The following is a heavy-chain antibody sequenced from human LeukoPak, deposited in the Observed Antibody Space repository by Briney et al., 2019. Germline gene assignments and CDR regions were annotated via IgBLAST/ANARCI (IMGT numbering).Heavy chain of an antibody. J-gene: IGHJ4*02. Sequence: ASVKVSCKASGYIFTGYYMRWVRQAPGQGLEWMGWINPNSGDTNYAQKFQGRVTMTRDTSISTAYMELSRLRSDDTALYYCARGRIRYDDYSSGWFVFFEFWGQGSLVTVSS. V-gene: IGHV1-2*02. D-gene: IGHD6-19*01. CDR2: INPNSGDT. CDR1: GYIFTGYY. CDR3: ARGRIRYDDYSSGWFVFFEF.